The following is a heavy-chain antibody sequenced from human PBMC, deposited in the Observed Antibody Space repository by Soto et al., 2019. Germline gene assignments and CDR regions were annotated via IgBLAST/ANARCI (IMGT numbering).Heavy chain of an antibody. Sequence: QVQLQQWGAGLLKPSETLSLTCAVFGGSVNSGNYYWSWIRQPPGQGLEWIGEMSHSGGTHFNPSLKSRVTISVDTSQNQFSLKMSSVTAADTALYYCARVERGTATTVVDAFDIWGPGTMVTVSS. V-gene: IGHV4-34*01. CDR2: MSHSGGT. J-gene: IGHJ3*02. CDR1: GGSVNSGNYY. D-gene: IGHD1-1*01. CDR3: ARVERGTATTVVDAFDI.